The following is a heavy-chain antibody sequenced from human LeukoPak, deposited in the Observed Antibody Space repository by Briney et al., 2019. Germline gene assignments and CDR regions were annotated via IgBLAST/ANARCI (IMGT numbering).Heavy chain of an antibody. V-gene: IGHV1-2*02. D-gene: IGHD3-10*01. J-gene: IGHJ4*02. CDR1: GYTFSGTGWY. Sequence: AASVKVSCKASGYTFSGTGWYLYWLRQAPGQGLECMGWIYPNNGATGYAQKFQGRVAMTRDTSISTAYMELSRLRPDDTAVYYCARDGPPQMVDFDYWGQGTLVTVSS. CDR3: ARDGPPQMVDFDY. CDR2: IYPNNGAT.